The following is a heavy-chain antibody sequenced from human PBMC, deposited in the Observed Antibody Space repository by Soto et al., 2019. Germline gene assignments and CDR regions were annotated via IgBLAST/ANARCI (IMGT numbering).Heavy chain of an antibody. Sequence: GGSLRLSCAASGVTFSSYGMHLVRQAPGKGLEWVAVMWYDGSNKYYADSVKGRFTISRDNSKNTLYLQMNSLRAEDTAVYYCAREAKTYSSGWYDAFDIWGQGTMVTVSS. V-gene: IGHV3-33*01. J-gene: IGHJ3*02. CDR3: AREAKTYSSGWYDAFDI. D-gene: IGHD6-19*01. CDR1: GVTFSSYG. CDR2: MWYDGSNK.